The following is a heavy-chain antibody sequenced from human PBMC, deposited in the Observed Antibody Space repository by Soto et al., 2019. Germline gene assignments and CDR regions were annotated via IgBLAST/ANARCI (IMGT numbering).Heavy chain of an antibody. CDR3: SGDPRGYDEGDWYHGVDV. CDR1: GFSVSSNY. CDR2: IYINGST. D-gene: IGHD5-12*01. V-gene: IGHV3-53*01. J-gene: IGHJ6*02. Sequence: GGSLRLSCAASGFSVSSNYMSWVRQAPGEGLEWVAIIYINGSTDYADSVRGRFSVSRDIYKNTLFLQMNNLRAEDTAVYFCSGDPRGYDEGDWYHGVDVWGQGTTGTVSS.